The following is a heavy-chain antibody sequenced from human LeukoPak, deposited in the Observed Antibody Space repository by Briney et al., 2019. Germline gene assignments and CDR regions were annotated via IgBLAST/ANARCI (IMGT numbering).Heavy chain of an antibody. V-gene: IGHV3-7*01. CDR2: IKQDGSEK. Sequence: GGSLRLSCAASGFTLSSSWMMSWVRQGPGKGLEWVANIKQDGSEKFYVGSVKGRFTISRDDAKNSLHLQMNSLRDEDTAIYYCARPLGNGWFDLWGQGTLVTVSS. D-gene: IGHD1-1*01. CDR1: GFTLSSSW. J-gene: IGHJ5*02. CDR3: ARPLGNGWFDL.